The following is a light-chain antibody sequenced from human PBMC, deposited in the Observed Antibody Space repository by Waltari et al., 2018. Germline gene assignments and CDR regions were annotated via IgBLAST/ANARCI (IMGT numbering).Light chain of an antibody. CDR1: ALARPY. CDR2: KDT. Sequence: SFELTQPPSVSVSPGQTARITGSGAALARPYIHWYQQKTGQAPVLLIKKDTERASGIPDRFSGSSSGTTVTLTISGVQAEDEADYYCQSADTSFSYRVFGGGTKVTVL. V-gene: IGLV3-25*03. CDR3: QSADTSFSYRV. J-gene: IGLJ1*01.